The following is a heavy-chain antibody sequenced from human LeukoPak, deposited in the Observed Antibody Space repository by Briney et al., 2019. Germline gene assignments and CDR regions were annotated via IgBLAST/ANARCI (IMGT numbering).Heavy chain of an antibody. V-gene: IGHV3-74*01. J-gene: IGHJ4*02. D-gene: IGHD3-3*01. CDR1: GFTFSTYW. Sequence: PGGSLRLSCAASGFTFSTYWMHWVRQTPGKGLVWVSRINTDGSTTNYADPVKGRFTISRDNAKNTLYLQMNSLRAEDTAVYYCARVLQGEWFFDYWGQGTLVTVSS. CDR3: ARVLQGEWFFDY. CDR2: INTDGSTT.